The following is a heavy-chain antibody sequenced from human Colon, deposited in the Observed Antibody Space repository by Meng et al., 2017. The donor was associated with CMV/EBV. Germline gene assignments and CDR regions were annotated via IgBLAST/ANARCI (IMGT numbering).Heavy chain of an antibody. V-gene: IGHV3-9*01. D-gene: IGHD2-2*01. J-gene: IGHJ4*02. CDR1: GFTFDDYA. Sequence: SPKISCAASGFTFDDYAMHWVRQAPGKGLEWVSGINWNSDRIHYADSVKGRFTISRDNAKNSLYLQMDSLRAEDTAFYYCAKARGSSTSCSDYWGQGTLVTVSS. CDR3: AKARGSSTSCSDY. CDR2: INWNSDRI.